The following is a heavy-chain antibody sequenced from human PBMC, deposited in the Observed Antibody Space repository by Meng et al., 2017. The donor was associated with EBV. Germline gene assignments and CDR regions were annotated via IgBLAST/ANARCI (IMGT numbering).Heavy chain of an antibody. CDR2: LIPMVGAP. D-gene: IGHD3-10*01. CDR1: GGTFRSDA. V-gene: IGHV1-69*01. J-gene: IGHJ4*02. CDR3: ASESGRGFTPDY. Sequence: QVPVRQSGAEVKKPGSSGKVSCRTSGGTFRSDAVSWVRQAPGQGLEWMGGLIPMVGAPHYAQKFQGRVTIIADESTSTHSMELNSLRSEDTAMYYCASESGRGFTPDYWGQGTLVTVSS.